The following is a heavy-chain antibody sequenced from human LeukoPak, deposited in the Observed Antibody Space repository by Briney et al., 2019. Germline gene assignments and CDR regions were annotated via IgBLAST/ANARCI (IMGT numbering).Heavy chain of an antibody. CDR2: ISAYNGNT. J-gene: IGHJ4*02. D-gene: IGHD3-10*01. V-gene: IGHV1-18*01. CDR1: GYTFTIYG. CDR3: ARNELGGEWPKYDY. Sequence: ASVKVSCKASGYTFTIYGISWVRQAPGQGLEWMGWISAYNGNTNYAQKFQGRVTMTTDTSTSTAYMEVRSLRSDDTAVYYCARNELGGEWPKYDYWGQGTLVTVSS.